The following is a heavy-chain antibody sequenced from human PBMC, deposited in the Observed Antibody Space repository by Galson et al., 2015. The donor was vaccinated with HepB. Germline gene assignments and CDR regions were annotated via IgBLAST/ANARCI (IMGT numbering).Heavy chain of an antibody. D-gene: IGHD6-25*01. V-gene: IGHV6-1*01. J-gene: IGHJ4*02. CDR1: GDSVSSDSSA. CDR2: TYYRSQWYH. Sequence: CAISGDSVSSDSSAWNWIRQSPSRGLEWLGRTYYRSQWYHDYSGSLQSRITINAETSTNQFFLQLDSVTPEDTAVYYCARDGYLGLVYYFDYLCPGILVTVS. CDR3: ARDGYLGLVYYFDY.